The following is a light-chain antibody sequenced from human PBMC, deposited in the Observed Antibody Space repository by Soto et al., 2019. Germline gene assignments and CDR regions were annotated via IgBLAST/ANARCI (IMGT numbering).Light chain of an antibody. J-gene: IGLJ1*01. V-gene: IGLV2-14*01. CDR1: SSDVGGYGY. Sequence: QSALTQLASVSGSPGQSITISCTGSSSDVGGYGYVSWYQQHPGKAPKLIIYEVTKRPSGVSRRFSGSKSVNTASLTISGLQADDEAAYYCTSYTNTSLLRTVFGTGTKVTVL. CDR3: TSYTNTSLLRTV. CDR2: EVT.